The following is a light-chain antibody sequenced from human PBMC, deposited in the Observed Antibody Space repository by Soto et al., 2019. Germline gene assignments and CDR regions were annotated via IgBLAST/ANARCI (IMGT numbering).Light chain of an antibody. J-gene: IGKJ1*01. V-gene: IGKV1-5*01. CDR3: QHMRT. Sequence: IQVTQSPSTLSASICDIVTITCRASQNINNWIAWYQQKPGKAPKFLIYDASTLESGVPSRFSGSGFGTEFSLTISSLQPDDFGSYYCQHMRTFGQGTKVDIK. CDR1: QNINNW. CDR2: DAS.